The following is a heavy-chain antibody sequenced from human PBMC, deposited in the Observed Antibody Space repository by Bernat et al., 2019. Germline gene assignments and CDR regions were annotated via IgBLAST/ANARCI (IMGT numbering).Heavy chain of an antibody. J-gene: IGHJ6*02. CDR3: ATVGYCSSTSCLHLDYYYGMDV. Sequence: QVQLVQSGAEVKKPGASVKVSCKVSGYTLTELSMHWVRQAPGKGLEWMGGFDPEDGETIYAQKFQGRVTMTEDTSTDTAYMELSSLRSEDTAVYYCATVGYCSSTSCLHLDYYYGMDVWGQGTTVTVSS. D-gene: IGHD2-2*01. V-gene: IGHV1-24*01. CDR2: FDPEDGET. CDR1: GYTLTELS.